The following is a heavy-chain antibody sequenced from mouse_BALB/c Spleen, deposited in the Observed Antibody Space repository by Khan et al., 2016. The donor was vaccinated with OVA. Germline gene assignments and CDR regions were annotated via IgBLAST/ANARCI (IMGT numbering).Heavy chain of an antibody. D-gene: IGHD1-1*02. Sequence: VELVESGPGLVAPSQTLSITCTVSGVSLTSCGVSWVRQPPGMGLEWLGVIRRDGSTNYHSAVITRLTISKDNSKSQVSLKVTSLKTDDTPMYYCAWFESSYYALDYWGQGTSVTVSS. CDR1: GVSLTSCG. V-gene: IGHV2-3*01. J-gene: IGHJ4*01. CDR3: AWFESSYYALDY. CDR2: IRRDGST.